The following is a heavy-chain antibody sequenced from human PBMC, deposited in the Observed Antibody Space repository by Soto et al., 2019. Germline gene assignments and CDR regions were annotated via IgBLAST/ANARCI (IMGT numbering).Heavy chain of an antibody. D-gene: IGHD3-22*01. V-gene: IGHV4-39*01. J-gene: IGHJ6*02. CDR2: IYYSGST. CDR3: ARRLYYDSSGFEGGGVDV. Sequence: SVTLCLTCTVAGGNISSSSYYWGWIRQPPGKGLEWIGSIYYSGSTYYNPSLKSRVTISVDTSKNQFSLKLSSVTAADTAVYYCARRLYYDSSGFEGGGVDVWGQGTTVTVSS. CDR1: GGNISSSSYY.